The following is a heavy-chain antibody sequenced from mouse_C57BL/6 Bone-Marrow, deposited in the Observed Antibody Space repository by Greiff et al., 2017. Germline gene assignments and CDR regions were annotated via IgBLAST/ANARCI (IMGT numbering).Heavy chain of an antibody. Sequence: QVHVKQPGAELVKPGASVKLSCKASGYTFTSYWMHWVKQRPGQGLEWIGMIHPNSGSTNYNEKFKSKATLTVDKSSSTAYMQLSSLTSEDSAVYYCASEGGGNPDYWGQGTTLTVSS. J-gene: IGHJ2*01. V-gene: IGHV1-64*01. CDR2: IHPNSGST. D-gene: IGHD2-1*01. CDR3: ASEGGGNPDY. CDR1: GYTFTSYW.